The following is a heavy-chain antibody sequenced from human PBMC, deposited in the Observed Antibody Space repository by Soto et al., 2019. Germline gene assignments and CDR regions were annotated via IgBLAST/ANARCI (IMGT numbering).Heavy chain of an antibody. Sequence: EVQLVESGGGLVQPGGSLRLSCAASGFTFSSYSMNWVRQAPGKGLEWVSYISSSSSTIYYADSVKGRFTTSRDTAKKSLYLQRNSLRAEDTAVYYCARDLNYGLFDYWGQGTLVTVSS. CDR1: GFTFSSYS. CDR2: ISSSSSTI. CDR3: ARDLNYGLFDY. V-gene: IGHV3-48*01. J-gene: IGHJ4*02. D-gene: IGHD4-17*01.